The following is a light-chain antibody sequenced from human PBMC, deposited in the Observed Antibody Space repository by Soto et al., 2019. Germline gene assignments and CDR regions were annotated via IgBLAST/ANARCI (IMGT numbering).Light chain of an antibody. CDR3: QQYAESPIT. CDR1: ETIKKNY. J-gene: IGKJ5*01. V-gene: IGKV3-20*01. Sequence: EIGLTQSPGSVSLSPGEGSTLSCRASETIKKNYLAWYQQQPGQAPRLLIYAASRRATGIPDRFSGGGSGTDFTLTISRLEPEDIAVFYCQQYAESPITFGQGTRLEIK. CDR2: AAS.